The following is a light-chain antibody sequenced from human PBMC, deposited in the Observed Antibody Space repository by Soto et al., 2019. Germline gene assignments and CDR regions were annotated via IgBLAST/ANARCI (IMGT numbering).Light chain of an antibody. CDR1: QRVDSY. CDR2: AAS. Sequence: DIQVTQSPSSLSASVGDSVTLSCQTSQRVDSYIHWYQHQSGKPPKLLIYAASTLQDGVPSRFSGGGSVTAFSLRITGMQPGDSATYYCQQTYTSVAPFGQGTKV. J-gene: IGKJ1*01. V-gene: IGKV1-39*01. CDR3: QQTYTSVAP.